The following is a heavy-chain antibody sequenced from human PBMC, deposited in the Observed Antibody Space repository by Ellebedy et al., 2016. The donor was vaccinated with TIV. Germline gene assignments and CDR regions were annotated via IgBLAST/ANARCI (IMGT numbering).Heavy chain of an antibody. CDR3: ARGGAAGSSDYYYGMDV. J-gene: IGHJ6*02. CDR1: GASISTFSDF. CDR2: LYYSGKA. D-gene: IGHD6-13*01. Sequence: MPSETLSLTCTVSGASISTFSDFWGWIRQPPGKGLEWIGSLYYSGKAYYNPSLKSRVTISVDRSKNQFSLNVTSVTAAATAVYYCARGGAAGSSDYYYGMDVWGQGTTVTVSS. V-gene: IGHV4-39*01.